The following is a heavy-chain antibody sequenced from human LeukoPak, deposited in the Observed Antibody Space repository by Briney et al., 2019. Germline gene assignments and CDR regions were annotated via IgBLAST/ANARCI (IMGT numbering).Heavy chain of an antibody. CDR1: GGSISSSGYY. V-gene: IGHV4-61*05. CDR3: ARTQYSSSWYSVHYYYYMDV. D-gene: IGHD6-13*01. CDR2: IYYSGST. J-gene: IGHJ6*03. Sequence: PSETLSLTCTVSGGSISSSGYYWGWIRQPPGKGLEWIGYIYYSGSTNYNPSLKSRVTISVDTSKNQFSLKLSSVTAADTAVYYCARTQYSSSWYSVHYYYYMDVWGKGTTVTVSS.